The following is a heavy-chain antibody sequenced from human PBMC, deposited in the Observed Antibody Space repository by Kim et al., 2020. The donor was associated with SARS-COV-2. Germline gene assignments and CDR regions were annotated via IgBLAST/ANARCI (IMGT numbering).Heavy chain of an antibody. V-gene: IGHV1-69*01. D-gene: IGHD3-10*01. J-gene: IGHJ4*02. CDR3: ARGPYGSGSYYANFDY. Sequence: KLQGRVTITADESTSTAYMELSSLRSEDTAVYYCARGPYGSGSYYANFDYWGQGTLVTVSS.